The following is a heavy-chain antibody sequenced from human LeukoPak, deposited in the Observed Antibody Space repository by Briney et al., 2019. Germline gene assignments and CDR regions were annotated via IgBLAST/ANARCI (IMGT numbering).Heavy chain of an antibody. CDR3: ARIYYDSSGYGYFQH. J-gene: IGHJ1*01. CDR1: GYTFTGYY. Sequence: ASVKVSCKASGYTFTGYYMHWVRQAPGQGLEWMGWINPNSGGTNYAQKFQGRVTVTRDTSISTAYMELSRLRSDDTAVYYCARIYYDSSGYGYFQHWGQGTLVTVSS. V-gene: IGHV1-2*02. CDR2: INPNSGGT. D-gene: IGHD3-22*01.